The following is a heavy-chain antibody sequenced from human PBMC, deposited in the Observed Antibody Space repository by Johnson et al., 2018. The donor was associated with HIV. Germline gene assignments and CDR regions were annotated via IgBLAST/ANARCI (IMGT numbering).Heavy chain of an antibody. J-gene: IGHJ3*02. CDR3: AREGALGAYDAFDI. Sequence: VPLVESGGGLVQPGGSLRLSCAASGFTVSSNYMSWVRQAPGKGLEWVSVIYSGGSTYYADSVKGRFTISRDNSKNTLYLQMNSLRAEDTAVYYCAREGALGAYDAFDIWGQGTMVTVSS. V-gene: IGHV3-66*02. CDR2: IYSGGST. D-gene: IGHD3-10*01. CDR1: GFTVSSNY.